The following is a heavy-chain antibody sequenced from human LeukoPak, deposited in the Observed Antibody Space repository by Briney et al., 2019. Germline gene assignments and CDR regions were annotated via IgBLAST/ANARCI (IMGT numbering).Heavy chain of an antibody. J-gene: IGHJ4*02. D-gene: IGHD1-26*01. Sequence: GGSLRLSCAASGFTFSSYWMHWVRQTPGKGLVWVSRIKTDGSTTSYADSVKGRFTISRDNAKNTLYLQMNSLRAEDTAVYYCAKTPIDWGQGTLVTVSS. CDR1: GFTFSSYW. V-gene: IGHV3-74*01. CDR2: IKTDGSTT. CDR3: AKTPID.